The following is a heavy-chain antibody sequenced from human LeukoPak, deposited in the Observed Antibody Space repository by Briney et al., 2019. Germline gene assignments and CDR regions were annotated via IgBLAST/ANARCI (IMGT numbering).Heavy chain of an antibody. D-gene: IGHD6-25*01. Sequence: GGSLRLSCAASGFTFSSYGMHWVRQAPGKGLEWVSGISGSGSTTYYADSVKGRFTISRDNSKNTLYLQMNSLRAEDTAVYYCAKANSGSASRGYFDYWGQGTLVTVSS. CDR1: GFTFSSYG. V-gene: IGHV3-23*01. CDR2: ISGSGSTT. J-gene: IGHJ4*02. CDR3: AKANSGSASRGYFDY.